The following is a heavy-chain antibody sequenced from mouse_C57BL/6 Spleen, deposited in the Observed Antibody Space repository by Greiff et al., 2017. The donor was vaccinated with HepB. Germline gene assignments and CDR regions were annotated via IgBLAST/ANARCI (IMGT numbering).Heavy chain of an antibody. D-gene: IGHD1-1*01. J-gene: IGHJ1*03. CDR2: IHPSDSDT. Sequence: QVQLQQPGAELVKPGASVKVSCKASGYTFTSYWMHWVKQRPGQGLEWIGRIHPSDSDTNYNQKFKGKATLTVDKSSSTAYMQLSSLTSEDSAVYYCARKGITTVVADWYFDVWGTGTTVTVSS. CDR1: GYTFTSYW. CDR3: ARKGITTVVADWYFDV. V-gene: IGHV1-74*01.